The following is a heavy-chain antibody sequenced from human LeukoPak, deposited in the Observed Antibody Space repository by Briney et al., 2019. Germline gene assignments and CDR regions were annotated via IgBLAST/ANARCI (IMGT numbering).Heavy chain of an antibody. Sequence: ASVKVSCKASGYTFTSYAMHWVRQAPGQGLEWMGIINPSGGSTSYAQKFQGRVTMTRDMSTSTAYMELRSLRSDDTAVYYCARDLTHLRLGELSQPRYWGQGTLVTVSS. CDR3: ARDLTHLRLGELSQPRY. CDR2: INPSGGST. D-gene: IGHD3-16*02. J-gene: IGHJ4*02. V-gene: IGHV1-46*01. CDR1: GYTFTSYA.